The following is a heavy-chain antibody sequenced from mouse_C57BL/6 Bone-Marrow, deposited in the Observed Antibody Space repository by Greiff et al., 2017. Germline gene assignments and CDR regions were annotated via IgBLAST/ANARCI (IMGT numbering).Heavy chain of an antibody. CDR3: NIYGNYRRFAY. CDR2: LDPENGDT. J-gene: IGHJ3*01. Sequence: EVQLQQSGAELVRPGASVKFSCTASGFNIKDAYMHWVKQRPEQGLEWIGWLDPENGDTEYASKFQGKATITADTSSNTAYLQLSSLTSEETAVYECNIYGNYRRFAYWGQGTLVTVSA. D-gene: IGHD2-1*01. V-gene: IGHV14-4*01. CDR1: GFNIKDAY.